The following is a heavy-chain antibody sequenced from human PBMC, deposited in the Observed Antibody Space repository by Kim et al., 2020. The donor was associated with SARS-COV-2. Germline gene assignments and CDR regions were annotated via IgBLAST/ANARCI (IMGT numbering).Heavy chain of an antibody. CDR1: GGSISSYY. Sequence: SETLSLTCTVSGGSISSYYWSWIRQPPGKGLEWIGYIYYSGSTNYNPSLKSRVTISVDTSKNQFSLKLSSVTAADTAEYYCARAGPVTGFDYCGQGTLVTVSS. CDR2: IYYSGST. D-gene: IGHD2-21*02. J-gene: IGHJ4*02. CDR3: ARAGPVTGFDY. V-gene: IGHV4-59*01.